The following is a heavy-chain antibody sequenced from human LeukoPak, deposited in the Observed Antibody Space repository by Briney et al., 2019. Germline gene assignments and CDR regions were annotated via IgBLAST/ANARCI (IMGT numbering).Heavy chain of an antibody. CDR1: GFTFDDYA. J-gene: IGHJ4*02. D-gene: IGHD4-17*01. Sequence: GGSLRLSCAASGFTFDDYAMHWVRQAPGKGLEWVSSISSSSSYIYYADSVKGRFTISRDNAKNSLYLQMNSLRAEDTAVYYCARAFDYGDYATPFDYWGQGTLVTVSS. CDR3: ARAFDYGDYATPFDY. CDR2: ISSSSSYI. V-gene: IGHV3-21*01.